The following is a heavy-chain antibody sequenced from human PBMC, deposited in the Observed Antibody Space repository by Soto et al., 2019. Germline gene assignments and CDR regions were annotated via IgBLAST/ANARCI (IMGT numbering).Heavy chain of an antibody. CDR2: ITPLYGTK. D-gene: IGHD3-16*01. CDR3: ARGGTLKRFDP. J-gene: IGHJ5*02. V-gene: IGHV1-69*12. CDR1: GCTFSSYS. Sequence: QVQLVQSGPEVKEPGSSVKVSCTTSGCTFSSYSLNWVRQAPGQGLEWMGVITPLYGTKNYAQRFRGRVTFAADESTSTVFMELTSATSDDTAVYFCARGGTLKRFDPWGHGPLVNVSS.